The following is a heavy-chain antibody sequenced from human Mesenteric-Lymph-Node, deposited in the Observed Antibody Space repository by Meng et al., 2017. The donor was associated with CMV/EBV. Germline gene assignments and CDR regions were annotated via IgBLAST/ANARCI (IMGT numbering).Heavy chain of an antibody. CDR3: ARGMSVVAGIYYYGMDV. V-gene: IGHV1-46*01. D-gene: IGHD6-19*01. CDR1: GYTFTSYY. J-gene: IGHJ6*02. CDR2: INPSGGST. Sequence: ASVKVSCKASGYTFTSYYMHWVRQAPGQGLEWMGIINPSGGSTSYAQKFQGRVTMTRDTSTSTVYMELSSLRSEDTAVYYCARGMSVVAGIYYYGMDVWGQGTTVTVSS.